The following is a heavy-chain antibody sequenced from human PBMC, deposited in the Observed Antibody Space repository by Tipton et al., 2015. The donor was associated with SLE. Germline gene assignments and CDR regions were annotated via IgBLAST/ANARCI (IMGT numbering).Heavy chain of an antibody. J-gene: IGHJ4*02. CDR2: IYYSGST. Sequence: LRLSCTVSGGSISSGGYYWSWIRQHPGKGLEWIGYIYYSGSTYYNPSLKSRVTISVDTSKNQFSLKLSSVTAADTAVYYCVGNDYSNTGADYWGQGTLVTVSS. D-gene: IGHD4-11*01. CDR3: VGNDYSNTGADY. CDR1: GGSISSGGYY. V-gene: IGHV4-31*03.